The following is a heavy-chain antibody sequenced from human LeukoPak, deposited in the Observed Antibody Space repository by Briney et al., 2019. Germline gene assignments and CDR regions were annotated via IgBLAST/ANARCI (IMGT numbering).Heavy chain of an antibody. D-gene: IGHD3-22*01. J-gene: IGHJ4*02. CDR3: ARDPDSSGYYPLYYFDY. Sequence: ASVKVSCKASGYTFTSYGISWVRQAPGQGLEWMGWISAYNGNTNYAQKLQGRVTMTTDTSTSTAYMELRSLRSDDTAVYYCARDPDSSGYYPLYYFDYWGQGTLVTVSS. CDR2: ISAYNGNT. V-gene: IGHV1-18*01. CDR1: GYTFTSYG.